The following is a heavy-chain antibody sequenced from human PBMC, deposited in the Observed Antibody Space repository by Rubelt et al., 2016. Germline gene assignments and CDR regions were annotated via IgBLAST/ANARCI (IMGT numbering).Heavy chain of an antibody. CDR2: IYYSGST. J-gene: IGHJ5*02. D-gene: IGHD4-23*01. CDR3: ASGGSPRRGFWVDP. CDR1: GGSISSSSYY. V-gene: IGHV4-39*01. Sequence: QLQLQESGPGLVKPSETLSLTCTVSGGSISSSSYYWGWIRQPPGKGLEWIGSIYYSGSTSYNPSLKSRVTISVDTSRNQFSLRLSSVTAADTAVYYCASGGSPRRGFWVDPWGQGTLVTVSS.